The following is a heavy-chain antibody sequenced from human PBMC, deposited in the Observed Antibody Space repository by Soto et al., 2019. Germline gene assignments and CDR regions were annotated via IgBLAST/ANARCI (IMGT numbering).Heavy chain of an antibody. V-gene: IGHV1-69*02. CDR3: ATNYGSGSTHFDY. Sequence: QVQLVQSGAEVKKPGSSVRVSCTASGDTFNFYTISWVRQVPGQGPEWMGRIFPMLGMSNYAQKFQGRVTIMADKSTSTVYMNLSGLTSEDTAVYYCATNYGSGSTHFDYWGQGTLVTVSS. J-gene: IGHJ4*02. CDR1: GDTFNFYT. CDR2: IFPMLGMS. D-gene: IGHD3-10*01.